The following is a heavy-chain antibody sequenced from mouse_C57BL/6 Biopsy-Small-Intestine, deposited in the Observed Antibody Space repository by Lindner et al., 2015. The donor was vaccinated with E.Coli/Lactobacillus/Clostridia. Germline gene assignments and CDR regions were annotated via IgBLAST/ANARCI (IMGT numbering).Heavy chain of an antibody. CDR1: GFTFSSYA. CDR2: ISDGGSYT. V-gene: IGHV5-4*01. J-gene: IGHJ2*01. CDR3: ARDYCGSRYYFDY. D-gene: IGHD1-1*01. Sequence: VQLQESGGGLVKPGGSLKLSCAASGFTFSSYAMSWVRQTPEKRLEWVATISDGGSYTYYPDNVKGRFTISRDNAKNNLYLQMSHLKSEDTAMYYCARDYCGSRYYFDYWGQGTTLTVSS.